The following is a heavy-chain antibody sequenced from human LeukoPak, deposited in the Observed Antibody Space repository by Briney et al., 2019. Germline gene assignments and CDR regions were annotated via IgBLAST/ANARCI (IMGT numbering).Heavy chain of an antibody. J-gene: IGHJ6*02. Sequence: GGSLRLSCAASGFTFSSYWMSWVRQAPGKGLEWVANIKQDGSEKYYVDSVKGRFTISRDNAKNSLYLQVNSLRAEDTAVYYCSRSPYDFWSGYVYGMDVWGQGTTVTVSS. D-gene: IGHD3-3*01. CDR2: IKQDGSEK. CDR1: GFTFSSYW. V-gene: IGHV3-7*01. CDR3: SRSPYDFWSGYVYGMDV.